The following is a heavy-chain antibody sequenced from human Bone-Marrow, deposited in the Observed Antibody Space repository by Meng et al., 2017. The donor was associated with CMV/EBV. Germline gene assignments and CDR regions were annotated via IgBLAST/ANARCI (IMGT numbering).Heavy chain of an antibody. CDR2: IYHSGST. D-gene: IGHD4-23*01. CDR3: ARDLGTVAPGY. Sequence: QVQLQESGPGLVKPSGTLSLTCAVSGGSISSNNWWSWVRQPPGKGLEWIGEIYHSGSTNYNPSLESRVTISGDKSKNQLSLKLNSVTAADTAVYYCARDLGTVAPGYWGQGTLVTVSS. J-gene: IGHJ4*02. V-gene: IGHV4-4*02. CDR1: GGSISSNNW.